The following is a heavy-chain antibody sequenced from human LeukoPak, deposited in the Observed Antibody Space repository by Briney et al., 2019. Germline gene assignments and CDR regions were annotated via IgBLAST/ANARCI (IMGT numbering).Heavy chain of an antibody. V-gene: IGHV3-21*01. CDR2: IGSSSYI. CDR1: GFTFNTYS. CDR3: ARDAGITGTTEFDY. Sequence: GGSLRLSCAASGFTFNTYSMDWVRQAPGKGLEWVSSIGSSSYIYYADSVKGRFTISRDNAKNSLYLQMNSLKAEDTAVYYCARDAGITGTTEFDYWGQGTLVTVSS. D-gene: IGHD1-7*01. J-gene: IGHJ4*02.